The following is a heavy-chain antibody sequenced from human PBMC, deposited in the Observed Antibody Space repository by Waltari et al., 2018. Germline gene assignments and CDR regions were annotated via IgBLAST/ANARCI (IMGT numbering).Heavy chain of an antibody. V-gene: IGHV3-23*01. J-gene: IGHJ4*02. CDR2: ISDSGVIT. CDR1: GFNFISSA. D-gene: IGHD3-22*01. Sequence: EEHLLESGGGLAQPGGSLRLSCAASGFNFISSAMSWVRQAPGKGLEWVSGISDSGVITKYADSVKGRFTVSRDNSKNTVFLYLNSLRAEDTAIYYCARHLYSIDYLELAKWGQGTLVTVSS. CDR3: ARHLYSIDYLELAK.